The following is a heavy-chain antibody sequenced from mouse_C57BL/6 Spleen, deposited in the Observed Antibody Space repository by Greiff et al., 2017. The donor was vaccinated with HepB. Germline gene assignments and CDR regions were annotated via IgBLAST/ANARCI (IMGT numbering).Heavy chain of an antibody. Sequence: QVQLKQSGPELVKPGASVKISCKASGYAFSSSWMNWVKQRPGKGLEWIGRIYPGDGDTNYNGKFKGKATLTADKSSSTAYMQLSSLTSEDSAVYFCARSGTAPFFAYWGQGTLVTVSA. CDR3: ARSGTAPFFAY. J-gene: IGHJ3*01. CDR2: IYPGDGDT. CDR1: GYAFSSSW. D-gene: IGHD3-1*01. V-gene: IGHV1-82*01.